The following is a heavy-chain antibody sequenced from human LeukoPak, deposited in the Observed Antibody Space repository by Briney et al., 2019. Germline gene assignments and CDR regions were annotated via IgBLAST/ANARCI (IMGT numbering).Heavy chain of an antibody. D-gene: IGHD4-17*01. J-gene: IGHJ4*02. CDR1: GFTFSSYG. V-gene: IGHV3-33*01. CDR3: ATRNTMTTLMFDY. CDR2: IWYDGSNK. Sequence: GGSLRLSCAASGFTFSSYGMHWVRQAPGKGLEWVAVIWYDGSNKYYADSVKGRFTISRDNSKNTLYLQMNSLRAEDTAVYYCATRNTMTTLMFDYWGQGTLVTVSS.